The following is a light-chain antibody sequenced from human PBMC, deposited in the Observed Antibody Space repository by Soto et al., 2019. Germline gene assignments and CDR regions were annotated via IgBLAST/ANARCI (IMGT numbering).Light chain of an antibody. CDR3: SSYTTSNTRQIV. V-gene: IGLV2-14*03. Sequence: QSVLTQPASVSGSPGQSITISCTGTSSDVGGYNYVSWYQHHPGKAPKLMIFDVSNRPSGVSNRFSGSKSGNTASLTISGLQPEDDAVYYCSSYTTSNTRQIVFGTGTKVTVL. CDR1: SSDVGGYNY. J-gene: IGLJ1*01. CDR2: DVS.